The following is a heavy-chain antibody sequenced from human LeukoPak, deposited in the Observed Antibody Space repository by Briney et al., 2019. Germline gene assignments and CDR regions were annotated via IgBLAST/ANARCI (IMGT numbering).Heavy chain of an antibody. D-gene: IGHD3-10*01. CDR3: ARRASGFDP. CDR2: IIPIFGTA. J-gene: IGHJ5*02. Sequence: ASVKVSCKASGGTFSSYAISWVRQAPGQGLEWMGGIIPIFGTANYAQKFQGRVTITADESTSTAYMELSSLKASDTAMYYCARRASGFDPWGQGTLVTVSS. CDR1: GGTFSSYA. V-gene: IGHV1-69*13.